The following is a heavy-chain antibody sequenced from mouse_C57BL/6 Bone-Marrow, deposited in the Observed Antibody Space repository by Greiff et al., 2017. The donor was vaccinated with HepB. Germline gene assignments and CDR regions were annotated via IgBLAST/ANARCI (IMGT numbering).Heavy chain of an antibody. J-gene: IGHJ3*01. CDR1: GYTFTSYW. CDR3: ARSTTTVVATGGFAD. Sequence: QVQLQQPGTELVKPGASVKLSCKASGYTFTSYWMHWAKQRPGQGLEWIGNINPSNGGTNYNEKFKSKATLTVDKSSSTAYMQLSSLTSEDSAVYDCARSTTTVVATGGFADWGRGTLVTVSA. CDR2: INPSNGGT. D-gene: IGHD1-1*01. V-gene: IGHV1-53*01.